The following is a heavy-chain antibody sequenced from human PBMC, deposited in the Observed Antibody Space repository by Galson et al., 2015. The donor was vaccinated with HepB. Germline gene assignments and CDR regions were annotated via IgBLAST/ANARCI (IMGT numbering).Heavy chain of an antibody. D-gene: IGHD2-21*01. V-gene: IGHV1-18*04. CDR1: GYTFTSYY. CDR2: ISAYNGNT. J-gene: IGHJ4*02. Sequence: SVKVSCKASGYTFTSYYMHWVRQAPGQGLEWMGWISAYNGNTNYAQKLQGRVTMTTDTSTSTAYMELRSLRSDDTAVYYCARDPWAYCGGDCYSGYFDYWGQGTLVTVSS. CDR3: ARDPWAYCGGDCYSGYFDY.